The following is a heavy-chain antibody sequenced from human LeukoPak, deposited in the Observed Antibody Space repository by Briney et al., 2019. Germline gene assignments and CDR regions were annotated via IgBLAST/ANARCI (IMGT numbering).Heavy chain of an antibody. CDR1: GGSMSYYY. V-gene: IGHV4-59*08. D-gene: IGHD5-24*01. J-gene: IGHJ4*02. CDR2: IYSTGST. Sequence: SDTLSLSCSSAGGSMSYYYCSWIRQPPGKGLEWVGHIYSTGSTTYSPSLKGRVTMSVDTSMNPSYLQVTSVTAADTAVYYCARHRSDGSYPLDSWGQGALVTVSS. CDR3: ARHRSDGSYPLDS.